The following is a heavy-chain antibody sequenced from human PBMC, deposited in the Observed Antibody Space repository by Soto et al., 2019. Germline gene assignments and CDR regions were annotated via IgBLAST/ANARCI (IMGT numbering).Heavy chain of an antibody. D-gene: IGHD6-6*01. Sequence: EVQLLESGGGLVQPGGSLKISCAVSGFTFSTYAMSWVRQAPGKGLEWVSAISGSGGSTYYADSVKGRFTISRDNSKNTVYLQRHSLRAVDTAIYYCAKNWDTTFSSSSHWGQGPLVTVSS. CDR3: AKNWDTTFSSSSH. CDR1: GFTFSTYA. V-gene: IGHV3-23*01. CDR2: ISGSGGST. J-gene: IGHJ4*02.